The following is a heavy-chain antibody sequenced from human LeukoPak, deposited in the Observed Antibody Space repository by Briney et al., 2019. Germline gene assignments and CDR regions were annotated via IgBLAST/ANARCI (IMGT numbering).Heavy chain of an antibody. V-gene: IGHV3-23*01. J-gene: IGHJ4*02. D-gene: IGHD2-2*01. CDR3: AKTDIVVVPAAMRGYYFDY. CDR2: ISGSGGST. CDR1: VFTFSSYA. Sequence: GGSLRLSCAASVFTFSSYAMSWVRQAPGKGLEWVSAISGSGGSTYYADSVKGRFTISRDNSKNTLYLQMNSLRAEDTAVYYCAKTDIVVVPAAMRGYYFDYWGQGTLVTVSS.